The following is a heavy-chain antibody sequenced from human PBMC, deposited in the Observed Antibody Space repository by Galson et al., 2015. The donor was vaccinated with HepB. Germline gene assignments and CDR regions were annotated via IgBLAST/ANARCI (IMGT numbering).Heavy chain of an antibody. CDR2: IKSKGAGGTT. D-gene: IGHD5-12*01. Sequence: SLRLSCAASGFTFSHAWMSWVRQAPGKGLEWVGRIKSKGAGGTTDYAAPVKGRFTISRDDSKNTLYLQMNSLETEDTAVYYCTLEPPNVDIVATISDYWGQGTLVAVSS. CDR1: GFTFSHAW. V-gene: IGHV3-15*05. J-gene: IGHJ4*02. CDR3: TLEPPNVDIVATISDY.